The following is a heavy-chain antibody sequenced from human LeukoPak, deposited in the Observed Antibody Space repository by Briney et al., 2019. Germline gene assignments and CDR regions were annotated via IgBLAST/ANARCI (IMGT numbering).Heavy chain of an antibody. CDR3: ARSGAGRWFGELLHYFDY. D-gene: IGHD3-10*01. CDR2: IYTSGST. J-gene: IGHJ4*02. Sequence: SETLSLTCIVSGGSISSGSYYWSWIRQPAGKGLEWIGRIYTSGSTNYNPSLKSRVTISVDTSKNQFSLKLSSVTAADTAVYYCARSGAGRWFGELLHYFDYWGQGTLATVSS. CDR1: GGSISSGSYY. V-gene: IGHV4-61*02.